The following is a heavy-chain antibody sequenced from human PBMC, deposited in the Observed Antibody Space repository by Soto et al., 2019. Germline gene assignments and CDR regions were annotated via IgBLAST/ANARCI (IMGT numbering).Heavy chain of an antibody. V-gene: IGHV4-39*01. Sequence: SETLSLTCIVSGSSISSSGYYWGWIRQPPGRGLEWIGSLFYNVGTYYNPSLKSRVTISADTSANQFSLMVNSVTAADTAIYYCARLPSRHWVEDWGQETLVTVSS. CDR3: ARLPSRHWVED. D-gene: IGHD3-16*01. CDR1: GSSISSSGYY. CDR2: LFYNVGT. J-gene: IGHJ4*02.